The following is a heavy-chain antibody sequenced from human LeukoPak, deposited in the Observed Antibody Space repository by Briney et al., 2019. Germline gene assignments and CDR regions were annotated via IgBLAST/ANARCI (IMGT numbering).Heavy chain of an antibody. CDR1: GFTFSSYS. V-gene: IGHV3-21*01. D-gene: IGHD6-13*01. CDR2: ITSSSSYI. J-gene: IGHJ1*01. Sequence: PGGSLRLSCAAFGFTFSSYSMNWVRQAPGKGLEWVSSITSSSSYIYYADSVKGRFTISRDNAKNSLYLQMNSLRAEDTAVYYCARGSHAYSSSWLTKTDYFQHWGQGTLVTVSS. CDR3: ARGSHAYSSSWLTKTDYFQH.